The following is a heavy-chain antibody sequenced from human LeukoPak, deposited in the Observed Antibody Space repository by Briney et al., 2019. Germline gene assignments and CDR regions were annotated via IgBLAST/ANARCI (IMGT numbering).Heavy chain of an antibody. CDR2: INPNSGGT. J-gene: IGHJ1*01. CDR1: GDTFTGNY. D-gene: IGHD1-26*01. V-gene: IGHV1-2*02. Sequence: ASVKDSCKASGDTFTGNYMRSVRQAPGQGLERMGWINPNSGGTNYAQKFQGRVTMTRDTSISTAYMELSRLRSDDTAVYYCARKQVGATVSEYFQHWGQGTLVTVSS. CDR3: ARKQVGATVSEYFQH.